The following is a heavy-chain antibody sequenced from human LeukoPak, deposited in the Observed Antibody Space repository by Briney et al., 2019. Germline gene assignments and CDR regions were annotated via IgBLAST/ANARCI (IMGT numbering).Heavy chain of an antibody. J-gene: IGHJ4*02. CDR2: IRSDGSNK. V-gene: IGHV3-30*02. D-gene: IGHD6-19*01. CDR1: GFSFSSYG. Sequence: GGSLRLSCAGSGFSFSSYGMHWVRQAPGKGLEWMAFIRSDGSNKYYADSVKGRFTISRDNSKNSLYLQMNSLRAEDTAVYYCARILDSAWGELGYWGQGTLVTVSS. CDR3: ARILDSAWGELGY.